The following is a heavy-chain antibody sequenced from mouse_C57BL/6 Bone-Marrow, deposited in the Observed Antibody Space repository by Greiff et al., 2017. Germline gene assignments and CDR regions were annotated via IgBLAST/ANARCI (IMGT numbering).Heavy chain of an antibody. J-gene: IGHJ4*01. D-gene: IGHD1-1*01. CDR3: AIRYYYGSSYDYYARDY. Sequence: VQLQQPGAGLVQPGASVKVSCKASGYTFTSYWMHWVQQRPGQGLEWIGRIRPSDSDTNYNQKFNGKATLTVDKSSSTAYLQLSRLTSEDSAVYYCAIRYYYGSSYDYYARDYWGQGTSVTVSS. CDR2: IRPSDSDT. V-gene: IGHV1-74*01. CDR1: GYTFTSYW.